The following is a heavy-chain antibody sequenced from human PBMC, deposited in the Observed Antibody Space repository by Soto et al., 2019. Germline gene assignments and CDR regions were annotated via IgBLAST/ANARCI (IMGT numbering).Heavy chain of an antibody. CDR2: MYSTGNT. J-gene: IGHJ4*02. V-gene: IGHV4-4*07. CDR3: AREFGDHRNYAAY. D-gene: IGHD1-7*01. Sequence: SETLSLTCSVSGGSISSYHWSWIRQPAGKGLEWIGRMYSTGNTNYNPSLKSRVTVSIDTSKNQFFLRLNSVTAADSAVYYCAREFGDHRNYAAYCGPATSVTLSS. CDR1: GGSISSYH.